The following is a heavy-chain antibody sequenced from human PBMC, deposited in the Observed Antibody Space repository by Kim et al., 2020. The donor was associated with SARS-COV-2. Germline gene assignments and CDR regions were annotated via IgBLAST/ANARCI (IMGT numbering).Heavy chain of an antibody. J-gene: IGHJ6*02. D-gene: IGHD3-16*01. CDR3: ARAQEMIYYYYGMDV. Sequence: SETLSLTCAVSGGSISSSNWWSWVRQPPGKGLEWIGEIYHSGSTNYNPSLKSRVTISVDKSKNQFSLKLSSVTAADTAVYYCARAQEMIYYYYGMDVWGQGTTVTVSS. V-gene: IGHV4-4*02. CDR1: GGSISSSNW. CDR2: IYHSGST.